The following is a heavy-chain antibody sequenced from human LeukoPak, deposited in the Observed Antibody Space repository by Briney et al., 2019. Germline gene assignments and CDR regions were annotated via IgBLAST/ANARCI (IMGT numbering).Heavy chain of an antibody. CDR3: ARGGPILGELSLSALKRKFDY. CDR1: GFTFSSYA. D-gene: IGHD3-16*02. J-gene: IGHJ4*02. CDR2: ISYDGSNK. V-gene: IGHV3-30*04. Sequence: GGSLRLSCAASGFTFSSYAMHWVRQAPGKGLEWVAVISYDGSNKYYADSVKGRFTISRDNSKNTLYLQMNGLRAEDTAVYYCARGGPILGELSLSALKRKFDYWGQGTLVTVSS.